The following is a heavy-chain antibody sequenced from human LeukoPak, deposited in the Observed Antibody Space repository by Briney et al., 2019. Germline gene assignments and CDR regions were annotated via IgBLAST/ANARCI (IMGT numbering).Heavy chain of an antibody. CDR2: INPNSGGT. J-gene: IGHJ4*02. D-gene: IGHD3-22*01. CDR3: AREDDSSGGTFDY. Sequence: GASVKVSCKASGYTFTGYYMHWVRQAPGQGLEWMGWINPNSGGTNYAQKFQGRVTMTRDTSISTAYMELSRLRSDDTAVYYCAREDDSSGGTFDYWGQGTLVTVSS. V-gene: IGHV1-2*02. CDR1: GYTFTGYY.